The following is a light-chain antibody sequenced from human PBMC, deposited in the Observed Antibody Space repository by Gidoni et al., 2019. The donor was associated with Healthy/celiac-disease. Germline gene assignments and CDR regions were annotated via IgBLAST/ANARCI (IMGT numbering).Light chain of an antibody. V-gene: IGLV2-8*01. J-gene: IGLJ2*01. Sequence: QSALTQPPSASGSPGQSVTISCTGTSSDGGGYNYVSWYQQHPGKAPKLMIYEVSKRPSGVPDRFSGSKSGNTASLTVSGLQAEDEADYYCSSYAGSTLFGGGTKLTVL. CDR2: EVS. CDR3: SSYAGSTL. CDR1: SSDGGGYNY.